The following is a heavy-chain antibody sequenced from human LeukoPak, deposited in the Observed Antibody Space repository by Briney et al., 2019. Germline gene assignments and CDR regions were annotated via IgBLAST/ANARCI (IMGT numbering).Heavy chain of an antibody. CDR3: ARDLGMRAFDI. CDR1: GGTFSSYA. Sequence: GASVKVSCKASGGTFSSYAISWVRQAPGQGLEWMEGIIPIFGTANYAQKFQGRVTITADESTSTAYMELRSLRSDDTAVYYCARDLGMRAFDIWGQGTMVTVSS. J-gene: IGHJ3*02. V-gene: IGHV1-69*13. D-gene: IGHD7-27*01. CDR2: IIPIFGTA.